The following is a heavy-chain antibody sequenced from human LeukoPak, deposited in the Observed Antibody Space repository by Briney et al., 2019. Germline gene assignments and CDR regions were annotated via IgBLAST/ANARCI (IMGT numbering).Heavy chain of an antibody. CDR3: AKDYSVSNWCFDL. CDR2: ISGAGDKT. V-gene: IGHV3-23*01. CDR1: GFIFRNYA. D-gene: IGHD5/OR15-5a*01. J-gene: IGHJ2*01. Sequence: GRSLRLSCTASGFIFRNYAISWVRQAPGNGLKWVSTISGAGDKTNYADSVTGRFTISRDNSKNTLYLQMNSLRVEDTAVYYCAKDYSVSNWCFDLWGRGTMVTVSS.